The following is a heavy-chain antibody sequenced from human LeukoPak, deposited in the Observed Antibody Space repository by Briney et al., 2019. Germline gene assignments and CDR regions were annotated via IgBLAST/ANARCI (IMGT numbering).Heavy chain of an antibody. D-gene: IGHD2-21*02. CDR1: GFTFSSYW. CDR3: AREDYCGGDCYNFDY. Sequence: GGSLRLSCAASGFTFSSYWMHWVRQAPGKGLVWVSRINSDGSSTSYADSVKGRFTISRDNAKNTLYLQMNSLRAEDTAVYYCAREDYCGGDCYNFDYWGQGTLVTVSS. CDR2: INSDGSST. V-gene: IGHV3-74*01. J-gene: IGHJ4*02.